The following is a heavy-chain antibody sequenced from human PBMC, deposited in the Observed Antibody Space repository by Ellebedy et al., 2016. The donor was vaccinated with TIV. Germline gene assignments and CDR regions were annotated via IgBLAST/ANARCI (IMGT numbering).Heavy chain of an antibody. V-gene: IGHV3-23*01. CDR3: AKDLLAVRGYYFDY. CDR2: ISCSGGST. Sequence: PGGSLRLSCAASGFTFRSYAMSWVRQAPGKGLEWVSAISCSGGSTYYADSVKGRFTISRDNSKNTLYLQMSSLRAEDTAVYYCAKDLLAVRGYYFDYWGQGTLVTVSS. D-gene: IGHD6-6*01. CDR1: GFTFRSYA. J-gene: IGHJ4*02.